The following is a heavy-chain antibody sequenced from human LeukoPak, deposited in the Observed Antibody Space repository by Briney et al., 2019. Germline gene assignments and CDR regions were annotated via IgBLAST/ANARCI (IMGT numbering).Heavy chain of an antibody. D-gene: IGHD3-10*01. J-gene: IGHJ4*02. CDR3: AKDSYYYGSGSQDY. CDR1: GFTFSSYG. Sequence: GGSLRLSCAASGFTFSSYGMHWVRQAPGKGLEWVAVISHDGSNKYYADSVKGRFTISRDNSKNTLYLQMNSLRAEDTAVYYCAKDSYYYGSGSQDYWGQGTLVTVSS. CDR2: ISHDGSNK. V-gene: IGHV3-30*18.